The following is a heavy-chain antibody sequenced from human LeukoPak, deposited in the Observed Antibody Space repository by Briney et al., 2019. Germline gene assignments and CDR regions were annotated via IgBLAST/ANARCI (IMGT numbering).Heavy chain of an antibody. V-gene: IGHV3-21*01. CDR1: GFTFSSYS. CDR3: ARNPTVTTIWFDP. J-gene: IGHJ5*02. Sequence: GRSLSLSCAASGFTFSSYSMNWVRQAPGKGLEWVSSISSSSSYIYYADSVKGRFTVSRDNARNSLYLQMNSLRAEDTAVYYCARNPTVTTIWFDPWGQGTLVTVSS. D-gene: IGHD4-17*01. CDR2: ISSSSSYI.